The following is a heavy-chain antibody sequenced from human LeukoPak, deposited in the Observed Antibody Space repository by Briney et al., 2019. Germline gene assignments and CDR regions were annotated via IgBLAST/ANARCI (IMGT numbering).Heavy chain of an antibody. CDR2: IYYSGST. Sequence: SETLSLTYTVSGGSISSYYWSWIRQPPGKGLEWIGYIYYSGSTNYNPSLKSRVTISVDTSKNQFSLNLSSVTAADTAVYYCARSYSYYYYYYGMDVWGQGTTVTVSS. J-gene: IGHJ6*02. CDR3: ARSYSYYYYYYGMDV. D-gene: IGHD4-11*01. V-gene: IGHV4-59*08. CDR1: GGSISSYY.